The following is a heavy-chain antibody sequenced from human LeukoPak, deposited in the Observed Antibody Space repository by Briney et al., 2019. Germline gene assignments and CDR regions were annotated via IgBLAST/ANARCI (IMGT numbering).Heavy chain of an antibody. V-gene: IGHV3-49*04. CDR3: SRDSSWSFDY. Sequence: GGSLRLSCTASGFTFGDYAMSWVRRAPGKGLEWVGFIRSKAYGGTTEYAASVEGRFTISRDDSKSIVYLQMNSPKTEDTAVYYCSRDSSWSFDYWGQGTLVTVSS. D-gene: IGHD6-13*01. J-gene: IGHJ4*02. CDR2: IRSKAYGGTT. CDR1: GFTFGDYA.